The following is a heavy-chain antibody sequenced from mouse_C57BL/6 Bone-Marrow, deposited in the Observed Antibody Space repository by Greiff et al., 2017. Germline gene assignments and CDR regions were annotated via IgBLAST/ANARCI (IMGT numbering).Heavy chain of an antibody. V-gene: IGHV5-4*03. CDR3: ARGRATVV. D-gene: IGHD1-1*01. Sequence: EVKLMESGGGLVKPGGSLKLSCAASGFTFSSYAMSWVRQTPEKRLEWVATISDGGSYTYYPDNVKGRFTISRDNAKNNRYLQMSHLKSEDTAMYYCARGRATVVGGQGTSVTVSS. CDR2: ISDGGSYT. CDR1: GFTFSSYA. J-gene: IGHJ4*01.